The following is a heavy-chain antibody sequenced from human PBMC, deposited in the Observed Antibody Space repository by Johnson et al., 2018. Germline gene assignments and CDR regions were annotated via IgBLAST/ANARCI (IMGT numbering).Heavy chain of an antibody. CDR3: ASVGLDYRIGVCYYCSYMGG. Sequence: QVQLVQSGGGVVQPGWSLRLSCAASGFTFSRYAMYWVRQAPGKGLEWVAVTSYDGINKFYGDSVKGRFTISRDNSKNTLYLQMNSLRPEDTAVYDCASVGLDYRIGVCYYCSYMGGGGKGTTVTVSS. D-gene: IGHD3/OR15-3a*01. J-gene: IGHJ6*03. CDR1: GFTFSRYA. V-gene: IGHV3-30*01. CDR2: TSYDGINK.